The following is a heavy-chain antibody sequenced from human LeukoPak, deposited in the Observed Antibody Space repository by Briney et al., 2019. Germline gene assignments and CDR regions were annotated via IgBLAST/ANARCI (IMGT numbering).Heavy chain of an antibody. CDR2: IYYTGT. CDR1: GGSVTDYY. J-gene: IGHJ5*02. CDR3: ARRSKWLLGLGWFDP. V-gene: IGHV4-59*02. Sequence: PSETLSLTCTVSGGSVTDYYWSWIRQSPGKGLEWIGYIYYTGTSYNPSLKSRVTISADTSKNQFSLKLISVTAADTAVYYCARRSKWLLGLGWFDPWGQGTLVTVSS. D-gene: IGHD3-22*01.